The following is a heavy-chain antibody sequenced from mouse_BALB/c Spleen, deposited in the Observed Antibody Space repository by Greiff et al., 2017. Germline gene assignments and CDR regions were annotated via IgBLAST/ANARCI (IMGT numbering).Heavy chain of an antibody. CDR1: GFTFTDYY. V-gene: IGHV7-3*02. Sequence: EVQLVESGGGLVQPGGSLRLSCATSGFTFTDYYMSWVRQPPGKALEWLGFIRNKANGYTTEYSASVKGRFTISRDNSQSILYLQMNTLRAEDSATYYCARGLTDYFDYWGQGTTLTVSS. D-gene: IGHD1-3*01. CDR3: ARGLTDYFDY. CDR2: IRNKANGYTT. J-gene: IGHJ2*01.